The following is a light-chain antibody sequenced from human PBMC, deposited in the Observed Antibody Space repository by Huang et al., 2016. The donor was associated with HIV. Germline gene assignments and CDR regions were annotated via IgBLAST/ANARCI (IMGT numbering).Light chain of an antibody. CDR2: SAS. J-gene: IGKJ3*01. CDR3: QHYYNWPT. Sequence: EIVMTQSPGTLSVSPGERVTLSCRASQSVSSDLAWYKQRPGQPPRLLIQSASTRATATPARFSGSGSGTEFTLTISSLQSEDFAVYYCQHYYNWPTFGPGTKVDIK. CDR1: QSVSSD. V-gene: IGKV3-15*01.